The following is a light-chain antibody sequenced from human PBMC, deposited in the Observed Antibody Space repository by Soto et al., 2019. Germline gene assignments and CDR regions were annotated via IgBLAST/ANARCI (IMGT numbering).Light chain of an antibody. J-gene: IGKJ3*01. CDR3: QQYGSSPPVT. Sequence: EIVLTQSPGTLSLSPGERATLSCRASQSVSSSYLAWYQQKPGQAPRLLIYGASSRATGIPDRFSGSGSGTDFTLTISRLEPEDFAVYYCQQYGSSPPVTFGPGNKVYIK. CDR2: GAS. CDR1: QSVSSSY. V-gene: IGKV3-20*01.